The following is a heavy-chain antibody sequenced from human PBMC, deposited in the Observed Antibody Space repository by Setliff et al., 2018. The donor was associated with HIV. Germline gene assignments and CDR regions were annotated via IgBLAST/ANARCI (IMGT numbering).Heavy chain of an antibody. CDR1: GGTFSSYA. CDR2: IIPILGIA. J-gene: IGHJ4*02. V-gene: IGHV1-69*10. Sequence: SVKVSCKASGGTFSSYAISWVRQAPGQGLEWMGGIIPILGIANYAQKFQGRVTITADKSTSTAYMELSSLRSEDTAMYYCARTLYSSFSSFDYWGQGTLVTVSS. D-gene: IGHD6-19*01. CDR3: ARTLYSSFSSFDY.